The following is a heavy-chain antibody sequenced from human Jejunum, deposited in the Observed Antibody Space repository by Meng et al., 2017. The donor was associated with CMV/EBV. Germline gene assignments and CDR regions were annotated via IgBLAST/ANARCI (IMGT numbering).Heavy chain of an antibody. V-gene: IGHV3-23*03. Sequence: YSMSWARQAPGKGLEWVSLIYRGGSGAYYADSVKGRFTISRDNSKNTLYLHMNNLRADDTAVYYCAKALGGYCGGSTCSLYSFDSWGQGTRVTVSS. CDR2: IYRGGSGA. J-gene: IGHJ4*02. D-gene: IGHD2-15*01. CDR3: AKALGGYCGGSTCSLYSFDS. CDR1: YS.